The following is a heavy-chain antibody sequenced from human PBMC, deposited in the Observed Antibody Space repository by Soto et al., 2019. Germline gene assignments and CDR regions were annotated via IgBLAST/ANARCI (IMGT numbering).Heavy chain of an antibody. CDR2: IKPDGSER. J-gene: IGHJ4*02. CDR3: ATDLNWEHY. D-gene: IGHD7-27*01. CDR1: GFTFGTYW. V-gene: IGHV3-7*04. Sequence: EVQLVESGGGLVQPGGSLRLSCEASGFTFGTYWMTWVRQPPGKGLECVADIKPDGSERYYVDSVKSRFTISRDNAKNSLYLHMNSLRAEDTAVYYCATDLNWEHYWGQGTLVTVSS.